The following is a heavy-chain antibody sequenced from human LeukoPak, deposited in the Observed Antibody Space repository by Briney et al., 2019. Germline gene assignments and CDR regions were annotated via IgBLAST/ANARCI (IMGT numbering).Heavy chain of an antibody. D-gene: IGHD6-13*01. CDR3: AREKTRLAAGDAFDI. CDR1: GYTFSTYG. Sequence: GASVKVSCKSSGYTFSTYGTSWVRQAPGQGLEWMGWISTYNGNTYYALKLQGRVTMTTDTSTSTAYMELRSLRSDDTAVYYCAREKTRLAAGDAFDIWGQGTMVTVSS. CDR2: ISTYNGNT. J-gene: IGHJ3*02. V-gene: IGHV1-18*01.